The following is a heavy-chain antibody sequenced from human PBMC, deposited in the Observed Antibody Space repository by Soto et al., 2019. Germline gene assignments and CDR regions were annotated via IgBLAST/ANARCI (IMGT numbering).Heavy chain of an antibody. Sequence: QVQLVESGGGVVQPGRSLRLSCAASGFTFSSYGMHWVRQAPGKGLEWVAVISYDGSNKYYADSVKGRFTISRDNSKNTLDLQMNSLRAEDTAVYYCAKDGGYAPFDYWGQGTLVTVSS. V-gene: IGHV3-30*18. CDR1: GFTFSSYG. CDR2: ISYDGSNK. CDR3: AKDGGYAPFDY. J-gene: IGHJ4*02. D-gene: IGHD5-12*01.